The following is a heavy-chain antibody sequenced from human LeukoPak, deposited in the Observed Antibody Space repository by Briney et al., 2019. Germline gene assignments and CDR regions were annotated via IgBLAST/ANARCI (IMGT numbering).Heavy chain of an antibody. CDR1: GYNFAKYW. J-gene: IGHJ4*02. CDR2: IYPGDSDT. CDR3: ARLSGIVVLPAAIGGYFDS. V-gene: IGHV5-51*01. Sequence: LGESLKISCKSSGYNFAKYWIGWVRQMPGKGLEWMGIIYPGDSDTRYSPSFQGQITISADKSISTAYLQWSGLEASDTAMYYCARLSGIVVLPAAIGGYFDSWGQGTLVTVSS. D-gene: IGHD2-2*01.